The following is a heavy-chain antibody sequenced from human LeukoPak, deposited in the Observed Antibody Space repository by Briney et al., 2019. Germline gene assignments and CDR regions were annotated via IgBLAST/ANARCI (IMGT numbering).Heavy chain of an antibody. V-gene: IGHV3-23*01. D-gene: IGHD3-16*01. CDR1: GFTFSSYA. Sequence: PGESLRLSCAASGFTFSSYAMSWVRQAPGKGLEWVSAISGSGGSTYYADSVKGRFTISRDNSKNTLYLQMNSLRAEDTAVYYCARAKDVWGIADGWGQGTLVTVSS. CDR2: ISGSGGST. CDR3: ARAKDVWGIADG. J-gene: IGHJ4*02.